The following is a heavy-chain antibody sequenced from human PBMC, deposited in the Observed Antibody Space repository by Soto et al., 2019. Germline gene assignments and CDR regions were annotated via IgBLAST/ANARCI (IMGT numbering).Heavy chain of an antibody. CDR3: ARIQDSATHFFHYYGMDV. V-gene: IGHV2-26*01. D-gene: IGHD2-15*01. J-gene: IGHJ6*02. Sequence: KESGPVLVKPTETLTLTCTVSGFSLSNVRMGVSWIRQPPGKALEWLAHIFSNDDKSYSTSLKYRLTISEDTSKSQVVLTMTNMDPVDTATYYCARIQDSATHFFHYYGMDVWGQGTTVTVSS. CDR2: IFSNDDK. CDR1: GFSLSNVRMG.